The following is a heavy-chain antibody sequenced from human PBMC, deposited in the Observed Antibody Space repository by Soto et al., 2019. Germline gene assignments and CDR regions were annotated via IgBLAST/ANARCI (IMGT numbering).Heavy chain of an antibody. D-gene: IGHD2-2*01. CDR2: INPNSGGT. CDR3: ARVVVVPAAKRTHWFDP. CDR1: GYTFTGYY. Sequence: ASLKVSCKASGYTFTGYYMHWVRQAPGQGLEWMGWINPNSGGTNYAPKFQGRVTMTRDTSISTAYMELSRLRSDDTAVYYCARVVVVPAAKRTHWFDPWGQGTLVTVSS. V-gene: IGHV1-2*02. J-gene: IGHJ5*02.